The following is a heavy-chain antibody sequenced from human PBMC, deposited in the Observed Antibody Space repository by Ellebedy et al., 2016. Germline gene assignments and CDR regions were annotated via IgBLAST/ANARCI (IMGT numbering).Heavy chain of an antibody. V-gene: IGHV3-23*01. CDR1: GFTFSSYA. CDR2: ISGSGGST. J-gene: IGHJ4*02. D-gene: IGHD3-10*01. CDR3: ARVTMVRGPHY. Sequence: GGSLRLSXAASGFTFSSYAMSWVRQAPGKGLEWVSAISGSGGSTYYADSVKGRFTISRDNAKNSLYLQMNSLRAEDTAVYYCARVTMVRGPHYWGQGTLVTVSS.